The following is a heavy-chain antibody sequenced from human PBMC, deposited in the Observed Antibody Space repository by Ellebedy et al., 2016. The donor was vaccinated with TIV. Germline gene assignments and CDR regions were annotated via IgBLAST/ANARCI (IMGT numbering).Heavy chain of an antibody. CDR3: ARDGTYGMDV. J-gene: IGHJ6*02. V-gene: IGHV1-69*05. CDR1: GGTFSSYA. CDR2: IIPIFGTA. Sequence: ASVKVSCKASGGTFSSYAISWVRQAPGQGLEWMGGIIPIFGTANYAQKFQGRATMTRDTSTSTVYMDLRSLKSEDTAVYYCARDGTYGMDVWGQGTTVIVSS.